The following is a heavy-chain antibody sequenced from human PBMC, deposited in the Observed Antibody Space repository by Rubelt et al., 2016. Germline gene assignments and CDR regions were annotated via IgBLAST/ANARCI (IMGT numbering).Heavy chain of an antibody. CDR3: ARSITMIVVVINDAFDI. D-gene: IGHD3-22*01. V-gene: IGHV3-11*06. Sequence: YADSVKGRFTISRDNAKNSLYLQMNSLRAEDTAVYYCARSITMIVVVINDAFDIWGQGTMVTVSS. J-gene: IGHJ3*02.